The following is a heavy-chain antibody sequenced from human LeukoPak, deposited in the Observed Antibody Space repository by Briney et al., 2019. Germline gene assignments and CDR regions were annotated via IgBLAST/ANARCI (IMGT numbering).Heavy chain of an antibody. J-gene: IGHJ4*02. D-gene: IGHD3-22*01. CDR3: ARGGGTLYDSSGYCDFDY. CDR1: GYTFTSYD. CDR2: MNPNSGNT. V-gene: IGHV1-8*01. Sequence: ASVKVSCKASGYTFTSYDINWVRQATGQGLERMGWMNPNSGNTGYAQKFQGRVTMTRNTSISTAYMELSSLRSEDTAVYYCARGGGTLYDSSGYCDFDYWGQGTLVTVSS.